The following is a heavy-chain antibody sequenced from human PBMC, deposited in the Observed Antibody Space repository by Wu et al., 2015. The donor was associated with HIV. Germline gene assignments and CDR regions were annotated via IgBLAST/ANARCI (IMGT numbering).Heavy chain of an antibody. CDR2: MNPNSGNT. Sequence: QVQLVQSGAEVKKPGASVKVSCKASGYTFTSYDINWVRQATGQGLEWMGWMNPNSGNTGYAQKFQGRVTMTRNTSISTAYMELSSLRSEDTAVYYCARGPEYYDILYWLLYPLRILGRTERDWFD. D-gene: IGHD3-9*01. CDR3: ARGPEYYDILYWLLYPLRILGRTERDWFD. CDR1: GYTFTSYD. J-gene: IGHJ5*02. V-gene: IGHV1-8*01.